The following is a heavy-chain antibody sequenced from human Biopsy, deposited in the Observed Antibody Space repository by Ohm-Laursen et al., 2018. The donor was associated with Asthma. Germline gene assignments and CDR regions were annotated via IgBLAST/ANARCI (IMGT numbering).Heavy chain of an antibody. D-gene: IGHD2-15*01. CDR2: IHYSGST. Sequence: SETLSLTCPVSGVSIRSYYWTWIRQPPGKGLEWIGNIHYSGSTYSNPSLKSRVTISVDTSKKQISLRLSSVIAADTAVYYCAGFCSGGNCPDHWGQGTLVTVSS. CDR1: GVSIRSYY. CDR3: AGFCSGGNCPDH. V-gene: IGHV4-59*01. J-gene: IGHJ4*02.